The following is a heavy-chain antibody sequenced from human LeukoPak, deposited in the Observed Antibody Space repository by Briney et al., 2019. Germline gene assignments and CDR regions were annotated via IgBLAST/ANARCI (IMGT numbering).Heavy chain of an antibody. CDR3: ARRNSSSRQVDY. V-gene: IGHV3-30*03. CDR2: ISYDGSNK. J-gene: IGHJ4*02. CDR1: GFTFSSYG. D-gene: IGHD6-6*01. Sequence: GGSLRLSCAASGFTFSSYGMHWVRQAPGKGLEWVAVISYDGSNKYYADSVKGRLTISRDNSKNTLYLQMNSLRAEDTAVYYCARRNSSSRQVDYWGQGTLVTVSS.